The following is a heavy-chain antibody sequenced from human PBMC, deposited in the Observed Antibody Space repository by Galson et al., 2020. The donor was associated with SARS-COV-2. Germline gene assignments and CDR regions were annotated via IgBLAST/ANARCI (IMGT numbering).Heavy chain of an antibody. J-gene: IGHJ4*02. CDR2: ISYDGSNK. Sequence: GGSLRLSCAVSGFTFSSYAMHWVRQAPGKGLEWVAVISYDGSNKYYADSVKGRFTISRDNSKNTLYLQMNSLRAEDTAVYYCARPRSGSYFSYFDYWGQGTLVTVSS. CDR3: ARPRSGSYFSYFDY. V-gene: IGHV3-30*04. D-gene: IGHD1-26*01. CDR1: GFTFSSYA.